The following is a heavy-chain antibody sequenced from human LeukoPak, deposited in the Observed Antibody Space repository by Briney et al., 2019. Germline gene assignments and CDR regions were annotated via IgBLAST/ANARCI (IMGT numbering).Heavy chain of an antibody. V-gene: IGHV1-46*01. CDR2: INPTGGST. Sequence: ASVTVSCKASGYTFSSYYMHWVRQAPGQGLEWMGIINPTGGSTNYAQKFQGRVTMTRDTSTSTVYMEVSSLRSEDTAVYYCARGGLRYFDWFDYWGQGTLVTVSS. J-gene: IGHJ4*02. CDR3: ARGGLRYFDWFDY. D-gene: IGHD3-9*01. CDR1: GYTFSSYY.